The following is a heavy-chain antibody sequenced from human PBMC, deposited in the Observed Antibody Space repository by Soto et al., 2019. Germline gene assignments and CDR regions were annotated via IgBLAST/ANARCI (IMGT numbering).Heavy chain of an antibody. Sequence: EVQLLQSGGGLVRPGGSLRLSCAASGFVFSSHAMSWVRQAPGKGLEWVSAVSGGGDYPYYAGSVKGRFTISRDNAKNAFYLQMNGLTADDTAVYYCGTYRITARMDHWGQGTLVTVSS. J-gene: IGHJ4*02. CDR2: VSGGGDYP. D-gene: IGHD3-10*01. V-gene: IGHV3-23*01. CDR3: GTYRITARMDH. CDR1: GFVFSSHA.